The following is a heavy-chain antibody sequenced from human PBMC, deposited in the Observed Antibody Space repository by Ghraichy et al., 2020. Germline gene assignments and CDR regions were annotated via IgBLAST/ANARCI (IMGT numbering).Heavy chain of an antibody. CDR3: ATPGGSSRIFDY. J-gene: IGHJ4*02. V-gene: IGHV4-34*01. CDR2: INHSGST. Sequence: SETLSLTCAVYGGSFSGYYWSWIRQPPGKGLEWIGEINHSGSTNYNPSLKSRVTISVDTSKNQFSLKLSSVTAADTAVYYCATPGGSSRIFDYWGQGTLVTVSS. CDR1: GGSFSGYY. D-gene: IGHD6-13*01.